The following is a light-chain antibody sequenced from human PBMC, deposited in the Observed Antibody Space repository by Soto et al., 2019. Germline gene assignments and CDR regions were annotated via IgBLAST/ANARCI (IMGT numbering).Light chain of an antibody. CDR1: QVISNY. Sequence: DIQITHSPSSMSASVLDRGTLTCLASQVISNYLAWFQQKPGKVPKRLIYAASSLQRGVPSRFSGSGSGTEFTLTISSLQPEDFATYYCQKANSFPLNFGKGTRLEIK. J-gene: IGKJ5*01. CDR2: AAS. V-gene: IGKV1-17*03. CDR3: QKANSFPLN.